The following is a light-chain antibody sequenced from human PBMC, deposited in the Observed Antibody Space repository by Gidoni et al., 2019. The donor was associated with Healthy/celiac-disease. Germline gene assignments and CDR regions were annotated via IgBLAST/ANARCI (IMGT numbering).Light chain of an antibody. CDR2: WAP. CDR1: QSVLYSSNNKNY. Sequence: DIVMTQSPDSLAVSLGERATINCKSSQSVLYSSNNKNYLAWYQQKPGPPPRLLIYWAPTRESGVPDGFSGSGSGTDFTLTISSLQAEDVAVYYCQQYYSTSWTFGQGTKVEIK. J-gene: IGKJ1*01. V-gene: IGKV4-1*01. CDR3: QQYYSTSWT.